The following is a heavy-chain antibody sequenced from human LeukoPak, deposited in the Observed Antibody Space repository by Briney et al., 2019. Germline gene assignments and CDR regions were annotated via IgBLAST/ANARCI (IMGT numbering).Heavy chain of an antibody. CDR1: GFTFSNYA. CDR2: ISGSGDRT. J-gene: IGHJ4*02. V-gene: IGHV3-23*01. D-gene: IGHD6-19*01. Sequence: GGSLSLSCAASGFTFSNYAMTWVRQAPGKGLEWVSTISGSGDRTYYAESVRGRFTISRDDSMNTLYLQMNSLRVDDTAVYYCAKIPIAVVRGIENYWGQGTLVTVSS. CDR3: AKIPIAVVRGIENY.